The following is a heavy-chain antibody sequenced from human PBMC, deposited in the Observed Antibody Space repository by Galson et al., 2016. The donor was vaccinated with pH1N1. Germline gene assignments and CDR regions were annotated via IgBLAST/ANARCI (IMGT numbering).Heavy chain of an antibody. Sequence: SLRLSCAASGFTFSRYWMSWVRQAPGKGLEWVANIKQDGSEKNYVDSVKGRFTVSRDNAKNSLYLQMNSLRGGDTDGYYCARDREFLSLTTSAFHMWGRVTMVTFSS. D-gene: IGHD4-17*01. V-gene: IGHV3-7*03. CDR1: GFTFSRYW. J-gene: IGHJ3*02. CDR3: ARDREFLSLTTSAFHM. CDR2: IKQDGSEK.